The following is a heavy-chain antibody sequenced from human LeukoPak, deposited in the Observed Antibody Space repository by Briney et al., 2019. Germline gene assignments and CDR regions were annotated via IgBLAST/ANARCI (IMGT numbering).Heavy chain of an antibody. D-gene: IGHD3-10*01. CDR3: AKDLNYYGSGSGGFDY. CDR1: GFTFSNYA. Sequence: PGGSLRLSCAASGFTFSNYAMSWARQAPGKGLEWVSGVGGSGSTTYYADSVKGRLTVSRDNSKNTLYLQMNSLRDEDTAVYYCAKDLNYYGSGSGGFDYWGQGNLVTVSS. J-gene: IGHJ4*02. CDR2: VGGSGSTT. V-gene: IGHV3-23*01.